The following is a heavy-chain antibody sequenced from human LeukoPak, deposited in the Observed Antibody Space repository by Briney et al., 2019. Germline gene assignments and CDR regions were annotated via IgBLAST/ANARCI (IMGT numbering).Heavy chain of an antibody. CDR3: TKDPNGDYVGAFDP. CDR2: ISSRHLTT. CDR1: GFTFSSFA. J-gene: IGHJ5*02. Sequence: PGRSLRLSCAVSGFTFSSFAMTWVRQAPGKGLEWVSSISSRHLTTYYTDSVKGRFTISRDNSKNTLYLQMNSLRAEDTAVYYCTKDPNGDYVGAFDPWGQGTLVTVSS. V-gene: IGHV3-23*01. D-gene: IGHD4-17*01.